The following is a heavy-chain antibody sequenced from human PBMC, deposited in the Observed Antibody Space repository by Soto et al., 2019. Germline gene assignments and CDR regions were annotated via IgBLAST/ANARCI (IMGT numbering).Heavy chain of an antibody. CDR1: GYSISSGYY. J-gene: IGHJ4*02. D-gene: IGHD6-13*01. CDR3: ARSIAAAGTCCFDY. CDR2: IYHSGST. Sequence: SETLSLTCAVSGYSISSGYYWGWTRQPPGKGLEWIGSIYHSGSTYYNPSPESRVTISVDTSKNQFSLKLSSVTAADTAVYYCARSIAAAGTCCFDYWGQGTLVTVSS. V-gene: IGHV4-38-2*01.